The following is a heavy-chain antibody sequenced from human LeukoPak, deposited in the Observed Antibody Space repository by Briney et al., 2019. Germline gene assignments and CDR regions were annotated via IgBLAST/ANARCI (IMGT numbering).Heavy chain of an antibody. Sequence: GGSLRLSCAGSGFTFGGYGMHWFRQTPGKGLEWVAVIAYDGSRAFYADSVKGRFTISRDNSKNTMSVQMDDLRAEDTAVYYCTRYNNDHFDCWGQGTLVTVSS. CDR1: GFTFGGYG. D-gene: IGHD1-14*01. J-gene: IGHJ4*02. CDR2: IAYDGSRA. V-gene: IGHV3-33*01. CDR3: TRYNNDHFDC.